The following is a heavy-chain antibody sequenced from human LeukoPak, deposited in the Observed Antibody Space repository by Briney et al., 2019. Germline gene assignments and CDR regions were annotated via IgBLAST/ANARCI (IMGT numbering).Heavy chain of an antibody. CDR3: TEWNSVYWYFDL. J-gene: IGHJ2*01. D-gene: IGHD1-1*01. Sequence: GGSLRLSCAASGFTFSSYAMSWVRQVPGKGLEWVSSISGSGGSTYYADSVKGRFTISRDNSKNTLYLQMNSLRAEDTALYYCTEWNSVYWYFDLWGRGTLVTVSS. CDR1: GFTFSSYA. CDR2: ISGSGGST. V-gene: IGHV3-23*01.